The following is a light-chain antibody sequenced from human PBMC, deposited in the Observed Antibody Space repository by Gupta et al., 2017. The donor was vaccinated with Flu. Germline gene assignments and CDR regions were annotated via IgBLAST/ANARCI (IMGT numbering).Light chain of an antibody. Sequence: IPLTQSPSSLSSSVGDRVTITCRASQDIRNELAWYQQKPGQAPKVLIYVEASLASGGPSRCSSGGCGTEDTPTISSLQPEDAATDYCLQDRLNPSGFGPGTKVHVK. CDR3: LQDRLNPSG. CDR1: QDIRNE. CDR2: VEA. V-gene: IGKV1-6*01. J-gene: IGKJ3*01.